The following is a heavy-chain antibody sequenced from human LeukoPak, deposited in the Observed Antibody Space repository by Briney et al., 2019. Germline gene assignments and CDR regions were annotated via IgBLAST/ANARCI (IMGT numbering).Heavy chain of an antibody. V-gene: IGHV4-4*07. CDR2: IHTSGST. CDR3: VRRRYNYGFDS. J-gene: IGHJ4*02. D-gene: IGHD5-18*01. Sequence: SETLSLTCTVSGGSISSYYWNWIRQPAGKGLEWIGRIHTSGSTNYNPSLKSRVTVSVDTSKNKFSLKLSSATAADTAVFYCVRRRYNYGFDSWGQGSLVTVSS. CDR1: GGSISSYY.